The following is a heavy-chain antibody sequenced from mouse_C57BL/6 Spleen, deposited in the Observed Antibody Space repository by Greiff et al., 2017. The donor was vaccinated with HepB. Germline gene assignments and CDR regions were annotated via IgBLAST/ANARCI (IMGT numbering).Heavy chain of an antibody. Sequence: EVKLVESGPGLVKPSQSLSLTCSVTGYSITSGYYWNWIRQFPGNKLEWMGYISYDGSNNYNPSLKNRISITRDTSKNQFFLKLNSVTTEDTATYYCARWRGDYFDYWGQGTTLTVSS. CDR3: ARWRGDYFDY. V-gene: IGHV3-6*01. CDR2: ISYDGSN. CDR1: GYSITSGYY. J-gene: IGHJ2*01.